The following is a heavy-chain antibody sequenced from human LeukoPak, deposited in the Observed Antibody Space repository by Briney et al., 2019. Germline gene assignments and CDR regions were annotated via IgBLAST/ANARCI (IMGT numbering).Heavy chain of an antibody. D-gene: IGHD4-17*01. Sequence: SETLSLTCTVSGGSISSGSYYWSWIRQPAGKGLEWIGRIYTSGSTNYNPSLKSRVTISVDTSKNQFSLKLSSVTAADTAVYYCAKDGDYWSMDVWGKGTTVTISS. CDR3: AKDGDYWSMDV. CDR1: GGSISSGSYY. V-gene: IGHV4-61*02. J-gene: IGHJ6*03. CDR2: IYTSGST.